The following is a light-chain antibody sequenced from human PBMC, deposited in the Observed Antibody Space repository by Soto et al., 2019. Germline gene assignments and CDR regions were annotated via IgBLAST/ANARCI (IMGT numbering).Light chain of an antibody. CDR1: QIISSY. CDR2: AAS. CDR3: QQYANLPLT. V-gene: IGKV1-33*01. Sequence: DIQMTQSPSSLSASVGDRVTITCRASQIISSYLNWYQQKPGKAPKLLIYAASSLETGVPSRFSGSGSGTDFTFTISSLQTEDIATYYFQQYANLPLTLGGGTKVDIK. J-gene: IGKJ4*02.